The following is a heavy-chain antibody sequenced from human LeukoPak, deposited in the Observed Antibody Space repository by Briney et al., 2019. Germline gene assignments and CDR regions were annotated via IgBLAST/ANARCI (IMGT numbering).Heavy chain of an antibody. D-gene: IGHD3-10*01. V-gene: IGHV3-21*01. Sequence: GGSLRLSCAASGFTFTSYTMNWVRQAPGKGLEWVSSISSSSSYIYYADSVKGRFTISRDNAKNSLYLQMNSLRAEDTAVYYCARDPEPTNYNYYYYYMDVWGKGTTVTVSS. CDR1: GFTFTSYT. J-gene: IGHJ6*03. CDR2: ISSSSSYI. CDR3: ARDPEPTNYNYYYYYMDV.